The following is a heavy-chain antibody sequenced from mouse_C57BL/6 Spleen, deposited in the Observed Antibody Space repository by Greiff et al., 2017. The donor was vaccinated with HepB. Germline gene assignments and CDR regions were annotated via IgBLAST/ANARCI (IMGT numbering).Heavy chain of an antibody. J-gene: IGHJ2*01. CDR3: ARRLGRGFDY. D-gene: IGHD4-1*01. CDR1: GYTFTDYN. CDR2: INPNNGGT. V-gene: IGHV1-22*01. Sequence: VQLQQSGPELVKPGASVKMSCKASGYTFTDYNMHWVKQSHGNSLEWIGYINPNNGGTSYNQKFKGKATLTVNKASSTAYMELRSLTSEDSAVYYCARRLGRGFDYWGQGTTLTVSS.